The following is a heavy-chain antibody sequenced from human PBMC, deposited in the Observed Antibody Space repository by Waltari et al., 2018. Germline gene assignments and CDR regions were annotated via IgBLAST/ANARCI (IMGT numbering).Heavy chain of an antibody. J-gene: IGHJ4*02. Sequence: QVQLVESGGGVVQPGRSLRLSCAASGFTFSRYAMHWFRQPPGKGLDWVAFISYHGSNKYYADSVKGRFTISRDNSKNTLYLQMNSLRAEDTAVYYCARNDYGTYYFAYWGQGTLVTVSS. D-gene: IGHD4-17*01. CDR1: GFTFSRYA. CDR3: ARNDYGTYYFAY. V-gene: IGHV3-30-3*01. CDR2: ISYHGSNK.